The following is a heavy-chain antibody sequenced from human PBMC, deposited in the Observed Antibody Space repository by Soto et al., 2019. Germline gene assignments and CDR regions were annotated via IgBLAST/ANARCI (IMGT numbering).Heavy chain of an antibody. D-gene: IGHD2-15*01. Sequence: QVQLVQSGAEVKKPGSSVKVSCKASGGIFSSYAISWVRQAPGQGLEWMGGIIPIFGTANYAQKFQGRVTITADGSTSTAYMELSSLRSEDTAVYYCARESRYCSGGSCYFLPGIDYWGQGTLVTVSS. CDR2: IIPIFGTA. CDR1: GGIFSSYA. J-gene: IGHJ4*02. CDR3: ARESRYCSGGSCYFLPGIDY. V-gene: IGHV1-69*12.